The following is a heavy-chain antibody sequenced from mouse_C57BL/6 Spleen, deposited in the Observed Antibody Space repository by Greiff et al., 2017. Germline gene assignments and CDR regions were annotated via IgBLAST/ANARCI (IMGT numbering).Heavy chain of an antibody. CDR3: GRRDSNYPHYAMDY. J-gene: IGHJ4*01. CDR2: IYPTDSKT. CDR1: GYTFTSYW. Sequence: QVQLQQPGAELVRPGSSVKLSCKASGYTFTSYWMDWVKQRPGHGLEWIGNIYPTDSKTYSNQKFKVKATLTADKSSSTAYLPLSSLTSEDYAVYYCGRRDSNYPHYAMDYWGQGTSVTVSS. V-gene: IGHV1-61*01. D-gene: IGHD2-5*01.